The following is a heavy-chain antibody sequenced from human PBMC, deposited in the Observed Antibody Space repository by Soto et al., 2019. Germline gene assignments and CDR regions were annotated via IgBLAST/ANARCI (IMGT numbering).Heavy chain of an antibody. Sequence: GGSLRLSCAASGFTFSDYYMSWIRRAPGKGLEWVSYISSSDSIIYYSDSVKGRFIISRDNAKNSLYLQMNSLRAEDTAVYYCARDIGYYDSSGYFDYWGQGTLVTVYS. CDR3: ARDIGYYDSSGYFDY. V-gene: IGHV3-11*01. J-gene: IGHJ4*02. D-gene: IGHD3-22*01. CDR1: GFTFSDYY. CDR2: ISSSDSII.